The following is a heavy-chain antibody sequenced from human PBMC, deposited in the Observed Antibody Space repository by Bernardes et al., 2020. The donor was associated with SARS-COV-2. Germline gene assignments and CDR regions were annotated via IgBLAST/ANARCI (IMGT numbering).Heavy chain of an antibody. D-gene: IGHD3-3*02. CDR2: IKQDGSEK. J-gene: IGHJ4*02. CDR1: GNIFSTDS. V-gene: IGHV3-7*03. CDR3: ARELAGPLFDY. Sequence: SCKAFGNIFSTDSMTWVRQAPGKGLEWVAKIKQDGSEKYYVDSVKGRSTISRDNAKNSLYLQMNSLRAEETAVYYCARELAGPLFDYWGQGTLVTVSS.